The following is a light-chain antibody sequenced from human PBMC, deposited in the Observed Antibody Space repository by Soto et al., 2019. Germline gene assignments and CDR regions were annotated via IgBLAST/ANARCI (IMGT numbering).Light chain of an antibody. CDR1: GSDVGGYNY. V-gene: IGLV2-14*01. J-gene: IGLJ1*01. CDR3: KSYAGSNTYV. Sequence: QSALTQPASVSGSPRQSITISCTGTGSDVGGYNYVSWYQQHPGKAPKLMIYGVTNRPSGVSNRFSGSKSGNTASLTISGLQAEDEADYFCKSYAGSNTYVFGSGTKVTVL. CDR2: GVT.